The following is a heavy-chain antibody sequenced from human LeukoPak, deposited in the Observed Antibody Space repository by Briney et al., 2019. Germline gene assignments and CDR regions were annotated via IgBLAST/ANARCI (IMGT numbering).Heavy chain of an antibody. CDR2: ISGSGGST. Sequence: GASLRLSCAASGFTFSSYAMSWVRQAPGKGLEWVSAISGSGGSTYYADSVKGRFTISRDNSKNTLYLQMNSLRAEDTAVYYCAKDPSYDYGDYFAFDYWGQGTLVTVSS. CDR1: GFTFSSYA. CDR3: AKDPSYDYGDYFAFDY. J-gene: IGHJ4*02. V-gene: IGHV3-23*01. D-gene: IGHD4-17*01.